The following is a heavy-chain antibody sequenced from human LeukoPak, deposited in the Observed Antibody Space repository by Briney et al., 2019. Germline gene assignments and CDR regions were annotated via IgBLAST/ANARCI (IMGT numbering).Heavy chain of an antibody. D-gene: IGHD3-3*01. J-gene: IGHJ2*01. CDR2: IYSDGST. CDR3: ARYDFILISYFDL. CDR1: GFTVSTNY. V-gene: IGHV3-53*01. Sequence: GGSLRLSCSASGFTVSTNYMSWVRQAPGKKLEWVSDIYSDGSTFYADSVKGRFTISRDNSKNTLYLQMNSLRAEDTAVYHCARYDFILISYFDLWGRGTLVTVSS.